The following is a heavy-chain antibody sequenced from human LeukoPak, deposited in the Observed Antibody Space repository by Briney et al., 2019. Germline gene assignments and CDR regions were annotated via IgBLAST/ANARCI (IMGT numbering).Heavy chain of an antibody. J-gene: IGHJ6*04. D-gene: IGHD2-21*01. V-gene: IGHV4-34*01. Sequence: SETLSLTCAVYGGSFSGYYWSWIRQPPGKGLEWIGEINHSGSTNYNPSLKSRVTISVDTSKNQFSLKLSSVTAADTAVYYCARGGDCRASGMDVWGKGTTVTVSS. CDR2: INHSGST. CDR3: ARGGDCRASGMDV. CDR1: GGSFSGYY.